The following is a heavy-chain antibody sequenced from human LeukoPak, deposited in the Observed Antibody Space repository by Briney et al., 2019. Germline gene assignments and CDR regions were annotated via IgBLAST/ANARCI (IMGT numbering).Heavy chain of an antibody. CDR2: IYSGGST. CDR3: ARVEGTTGQGFDY. Sequence: PGGSLRLSCAASGFTVSSNYMSWVRQAPGKGLEWVSVIYSGGSTYYADSVKGRFTISRDNAKNLLYLQMNSLTAEDTAVYYCARVEGTTGQGFDYWGQGALVTVPS. CDR1: GFTVSSNY. V-gene: IGHV3-66*01. D-gene: IGHD1-7*01. J-gene: IGHJ4*02.